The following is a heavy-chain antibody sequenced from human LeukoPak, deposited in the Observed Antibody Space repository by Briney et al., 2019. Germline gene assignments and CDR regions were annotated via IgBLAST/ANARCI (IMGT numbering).Heavy chain of an antibody. D-gene: IGHD3-22*01. Sequence: ASVKVSCKASGYTFTSHYMHWVRQAPGQGLEWMGLINPSGSSTLYAQKFQGRVTMTRDMSTTTDYMELSSLRSEDTAVYYCARGPYYDSRGYTYYYMDVWGKGTTVTISS. J-gene: IGHJ6*03. CDR1: GYTFTSHY. CDR3: ARGPYYDSRGYTYYYMDV. V-gene: IGHV1-46*01. CDR2: INPSGSST.